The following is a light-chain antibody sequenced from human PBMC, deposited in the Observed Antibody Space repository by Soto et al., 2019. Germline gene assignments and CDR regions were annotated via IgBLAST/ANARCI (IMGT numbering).Light chain of an antibody. CDR3: HQYNDWPPA. CDR2: DAS. V-gene: IGKV3-15*01. Sequence: EIVLTQSPGTLFLSPRERANLSSMASQSVSSNVAWYQQKPGQAPRLLIYDASTRATGIPARFSGSGSGTEFTLTISSLQSEDFAVFYCHQYNDWPPAFGQGTKVDIK. CDR1: QSVSSN. J-gene: IGKJ1*01.